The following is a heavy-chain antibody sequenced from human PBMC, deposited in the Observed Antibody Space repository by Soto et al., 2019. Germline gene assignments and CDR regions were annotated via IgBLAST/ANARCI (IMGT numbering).Heavy chain of an antibody. Sequence: PGGSLRLSCAASGFTFSSYAMSWVRQAPGKGLEWVSAISGSGGSTYYADSVKGRFTISRDNSKNTLYLQMNSLRAEDTAVYYCALFRGVMFPSYYCMDVWCQGTTGTVSS. CDR2: ISGSGGST. V-gene: IGHV3-23*01. D-gene: IGHD3-10*01. J-gene: IGHJ6*02. CDR1: GFTFSSYA. CDR3: ALFRGVMFPSYYCMDV.